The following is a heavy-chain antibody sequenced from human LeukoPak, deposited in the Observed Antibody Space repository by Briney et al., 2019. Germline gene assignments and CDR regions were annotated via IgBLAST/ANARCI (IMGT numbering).Heavy chain of an antibody. CDR2: IKTKTDGGPT. Sequence: GGPLRLSCAASGFTFSHTWMSWVRQAPGKGLAWVGRIKTKTDGGPTDYAAPVKGRFTISRDDSKNMLYLQMNSLKTEDTAVYHCTTDRETGVADYWGQGTLVSVSS. CDR3: TTDRETGVADY. CDR1: GFTFSHTW. V-gene: IGHV3-15*01. D-gene: IGHD3-3*01. J-gene: IGHJ4*02.